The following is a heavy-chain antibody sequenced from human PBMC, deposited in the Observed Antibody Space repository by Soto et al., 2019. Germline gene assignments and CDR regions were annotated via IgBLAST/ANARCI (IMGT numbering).Heavy chain of an antibody. D-gene: IGHD6-19*01. CDR2: IQSGGNS. V-gene: IGHV4-4*07. Sequence: SETLSLTCNVSGGSMTNYYWTWVRQPAGRGLEWIGRIQSGGNSNFNPSLNSRVTMSIDPSKNQFSLKLSSVTAADTALYYCARGLMAVAGRYYYALDVWGRGTTVTVSS. CDR1: GGSMTNYY. CDR3: ARGLMAVAGRYYYALDV. J-gene: IGHJ6*02.